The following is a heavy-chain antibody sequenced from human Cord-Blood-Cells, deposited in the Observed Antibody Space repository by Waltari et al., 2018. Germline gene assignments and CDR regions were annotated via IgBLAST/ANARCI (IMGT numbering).Heavy chain of an antibody. Sequence: EVQLVESGGGLVQPGGSLRLSCAASGFHFSSYWLTWVRQAPGKGLEWVANIKQDGSEKYYVDSVKGRFTISRDNAKNSLYLQMNSLRAEDTAVYYCARGPFKLGMHQLFDYWGQGTLVTVSS. J-gene: IGHJ4*02. CDR1: GFHFSSYW. D-gene: IGHD7-27*01. CDR2: IKQDGSEK. CDR3: ARGPFKLGMHQLFDY. V-gene: IGHV3-7*01.